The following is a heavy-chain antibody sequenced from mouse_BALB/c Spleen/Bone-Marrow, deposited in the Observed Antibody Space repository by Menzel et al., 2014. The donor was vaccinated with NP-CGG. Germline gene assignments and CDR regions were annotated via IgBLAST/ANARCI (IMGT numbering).Heavy chain of an antibody. CDR3: ARSEGGRRGLFDY. J-gene: IGHJ2*01. CDR2: ISSGGSYT. Sequence: EVKLVESGGGLVKPGGSLKLSCAASGFTFSSYGMSWVRQTPDKRLEWVATISSGGSYTYYPDSVKGRFTISRDNAKNTLYLQMSSLKSEDTAMYYCARSEGGRRGLFDYWGQGTTLTVSS. V-gene: IGHV5-6*03. CDR1: GFTFSSYG.